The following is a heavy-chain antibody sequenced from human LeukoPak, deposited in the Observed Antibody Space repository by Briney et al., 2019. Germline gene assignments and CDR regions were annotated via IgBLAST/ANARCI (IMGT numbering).Heavy chain of an antibody. CDR1: GFTFEDYT. J-gene: IGHJ4*02. CDR2: ISWDGTT. Sequence: GGSLRLSCAASGFTFEDYTMHWARQAPGKTLEWVSLISWDGTTYYTDSVKGRFTISRDNSKDSLYLQMDTLRSEDTAFYYCVKDLSYESSGHVLEYWGQGTLVTVSS. CDR3: VKDLSYESSGHVLEY. V-gene: IGHV3-43*01. D-gene: IGHD3-22*01.